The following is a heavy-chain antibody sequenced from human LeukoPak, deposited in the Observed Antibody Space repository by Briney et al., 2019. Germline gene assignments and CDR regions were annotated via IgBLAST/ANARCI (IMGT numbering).Heavy chain of an antibody. CDR1: GYTFTGYY. J-gene: IGHJ3*02. D-gene: IGHD3-3*01. CDR2: INPNSGGT. CDR3: ARAYYDFWSGYSDAFDI. V-gene: IGHV1-2*02. Sequence: GASVKVSCKASGYTFTGYYMHWVRQAPGQGLEWMGWINPNSGGTSYAQKFQGRVTMTRDTSISTAYMELSRLRSDDTAVYYCARAYYDFWSGYSDAFDIWGQGTMVTVSS.